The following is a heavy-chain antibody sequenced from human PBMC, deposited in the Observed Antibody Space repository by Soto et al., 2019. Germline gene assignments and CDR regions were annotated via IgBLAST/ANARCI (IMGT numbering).Heavy chain of an antibody. CDR2: IRCSGGST. J-gene: IGHJ4*02. CDR1: GFTFSSYA. CDR3: AKALGEDDYVWGSYSYRRPVGX. Sequence: GGSLRLSCAASGFTFSSYAMSWVRQAPGKGLEWVSAIRCSGGSTYYADSVKVRFTISRDNSKHTLYLQLNSLRAEDTAVYYCAKALGEDDYVWGSYSYRRPVGXWGQGTMVTVSX. D-gene: IGHD3-16*02. V-gene: IGHV3-23*01.